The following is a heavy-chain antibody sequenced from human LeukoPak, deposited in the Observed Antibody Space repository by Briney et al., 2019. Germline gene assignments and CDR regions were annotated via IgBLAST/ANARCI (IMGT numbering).Heavy chain of an antibody. CDR3: ARERVGYYDRNFDY. J-gene: IGHJ4*02. CDR1: GGYVSSGSYY. D-gene: IGHD3-22*01. V-gene: IGHV4-61*01. CDR2: IYYSGST. Sequence: SETLSLTCTVSGGYVSSGSYYWSWVRQPPGKGLEWIGYIYYSGSTNYNPSLKSRVTISVDTSKNQFSLKLSSVTAADTAVYYCARERVGYYDRNFDYWGQGTLVTVSS.